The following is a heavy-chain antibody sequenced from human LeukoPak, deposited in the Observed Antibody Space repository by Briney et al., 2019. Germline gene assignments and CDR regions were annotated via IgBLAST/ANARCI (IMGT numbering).Heavy chain of an antibody. CDR2: ISYDGSNK. D-gene: IGHD1-26*01. V-gene: IGHV3-30-3*01. J-gene: IGHJ4*02. CDR3: ASYGTIVGATKGKVGY. CDR1: GFTFSSYA. Sequence: GRSLRLSCAASGFTFSSYAMHWVRQAPGKGLEWVAVISYDGSNKYYADSVKGRFTISRDNSKNTLYLQMNSLRAEDTAVYYCASYGTIVGATKGKVGYWGQGTLVTVSS.